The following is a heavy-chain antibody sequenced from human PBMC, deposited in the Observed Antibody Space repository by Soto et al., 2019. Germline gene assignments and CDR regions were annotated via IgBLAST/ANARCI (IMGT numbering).Heavy chain of an antibody. CDR3: AKRRGAGGHFDY. Sequence: QVQVVQSGAEVKKPGSSVKVSCKVSGGIFTNNAISWVRQAPGQGLEWLGGVIPAFDTAYYAQIFRGRLRITADGATTTAYMELSGLTSADTAVYFCAKRRGAGGHFDYWGQGALVTVSS. CDR1: GGIFTNNA. V-gene: IGHV1-69*01. CDR2: VIPAFDTA. D-gene: IGHD2-15*01. J-gene: IGHJ4*02.